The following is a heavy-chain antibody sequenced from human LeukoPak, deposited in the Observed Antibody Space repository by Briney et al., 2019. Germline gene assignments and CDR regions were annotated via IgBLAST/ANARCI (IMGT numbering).Heavy chain of an antibody. CDR2: ISGSGGST. Sequence: GGSLRLSCAASGFTFIKYAMSWVRQAPGKGLGWVSAISGSGGSTYYADSVKGRFTISRDNSKNTLYLKMNSLRAEDTATYYCAKGTTYYDVLTGYGYPYYFDYWGQGTLVTVSS. CDR3: AKGTTYYDVLTGYGYPYYFDY. J-gene: IGHJ4*02. V-gene: IGHV3-23*01. CDR1: GFTFIKYA. D-gene: IGHD3-9*01.